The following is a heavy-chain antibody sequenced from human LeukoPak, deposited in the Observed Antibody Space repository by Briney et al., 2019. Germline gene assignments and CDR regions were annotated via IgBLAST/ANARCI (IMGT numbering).Heavy chain of an antibody. CDR1: GGSISGYY. J-gene: IGHJ4*02. V-gene: IGHV4-4*09. CDR3: ARAYSRSYSHFDD. CDR2: IYTSGST. D-gene: IGHD1-26*01. Sequence: SETLSLTCTVSGGSISGYYWSWIRQPPGKGLEWIGYIYTSGSTNYNPSLKSRVTISVDTSKNQFSPRLSSVTAADTAMYFCARAYSRSYSHFDDWGQGTLVTVSS.